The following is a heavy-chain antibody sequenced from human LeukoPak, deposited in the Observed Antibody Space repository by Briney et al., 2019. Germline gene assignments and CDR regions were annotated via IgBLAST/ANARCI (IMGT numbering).Heavy chain of an antibody. CDR2: IKEDGSAQ. V-gene: IGHV3-7*01. CDR3: ANHRRPYLPDSTHAFDI. Sequence: GGSLRLSCAASGFTFSRSWMSWVRQAPGKGLEWVANIKEDGSAQFYLDPVKGRFIISRDNAKNSLYLQMHSLRAEDTAVYYCANHRRPYLPDSTHAFDIWGQGTMVTVSS. CDR1: GFTFSRSW. J-gene: IGHJ3*02. D-gene: IGHD1-14*01.